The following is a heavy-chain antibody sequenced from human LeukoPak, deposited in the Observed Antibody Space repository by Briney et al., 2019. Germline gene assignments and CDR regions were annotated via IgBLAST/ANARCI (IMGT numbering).Heavy chain of an antibody. D-gene: IGHD3-3*01. V-gene: IGHV5-51*01. J-gene: IGHJ6*02. CDR1: GYSFSSYW. Sequence: PGESLKISCKGSGYSFSSYWIGWVRQMPGKGLEWMGIIYPGDSDTRYSPSFQGQVTISADKSISTAYLQWSSLKASDTAMYYCARLESATSASYYYDGMDVWGQGTTVTVSS. CDR3: ARLESATSASYYYDGMDV. CDR2: IYPGDSDT.